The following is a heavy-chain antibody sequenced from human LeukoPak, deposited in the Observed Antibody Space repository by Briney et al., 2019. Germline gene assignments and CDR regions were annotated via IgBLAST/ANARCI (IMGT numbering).Heavy chain of an antibody. CDR2: MNPNTGNT. V-gene: IGHV1-8*03. D-gene: IGHD3-10*01. Sequence: ASVKVSCKASGYTFTTYDINWVRQATGQGLEWMGWMNPNTGNTGYAQKFQGRVTITRNTSISTAYMELSSLRSEDTAVYYCARDYYGSKSSSFDPWGQGTLVTVSS. CDR3: ARDYYGSKSSSFDP. J-gene: IGHJ5*02. CDR1: GYTFTTYD.